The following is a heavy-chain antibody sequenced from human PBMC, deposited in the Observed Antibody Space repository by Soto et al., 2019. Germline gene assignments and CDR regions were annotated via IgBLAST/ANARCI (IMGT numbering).Heavy chain of an antibody. J-gene: IGHJ5*02. CDR1: GGSISSYY. CDR2: IYYSGST. CDR3: ARHYPDTAMVNWFDP. D-gene: IGHD5-18*01. V-gene: IGHV4-59*08. Sequence: QVQLQESGPGLVKPSETLSLTCTVSGGSISSYYWSWIRQPPGKGLEWIGYIYYSGSTNYNPSLQSRVTISVVTSKNQFSLKLSSVSAADTAVYYCARHYPDTAMVNWFDPWGQGTLVTVSS.